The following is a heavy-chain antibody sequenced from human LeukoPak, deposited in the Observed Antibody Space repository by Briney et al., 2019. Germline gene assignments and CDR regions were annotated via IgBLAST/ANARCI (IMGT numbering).Heavy chain of an antibody. J-gene: IGHJ5*02. Sequence: SETLSLTCTVSGGSMISYYWTWVRQTPGKGLEWIGYMYDSVRIHYNPSLESRITISLDTSKNQFSLKLNSVTAADTAVYYCARGGYYGSGNDFRFDPWGQGTLVTVSS. CDR3: ARGGYYGSGNDFRFDP. D-gene: IGHD3-10*01. V-gene: IGHV4-59*01. CDR1: GGSMISYY. CDR2: MYDSVRI.